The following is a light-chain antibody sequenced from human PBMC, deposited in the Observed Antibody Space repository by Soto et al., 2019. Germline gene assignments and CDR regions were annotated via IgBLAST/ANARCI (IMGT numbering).Light chain of an antibody. J-gene: IGLJ2*01. CDR2: DVT. CDR3: SSYTSSNSLVV. V-gene: IGLV2-14*01. Sequence: QSALTQPASVSESPGRSITIPCTGTSSDIGGYNYVSWYQQYPGKAPKLMIYDVTNRPSGVSNRFSGSKSGNTASLTISGLQAEDEANYYCSSYTSSNSLVVFGGGTKLTVL. CDR1: SSDIGGYNY.